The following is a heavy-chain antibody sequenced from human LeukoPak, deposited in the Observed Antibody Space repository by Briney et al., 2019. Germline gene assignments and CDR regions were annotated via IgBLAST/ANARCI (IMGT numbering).Heavy chain of an antibody. CDR1: GDSISTYY. CDR2: IYYRVTS. J-gene: IGHJ3*02. CDR3: ARRGVIFRRAFDI. Sequence: SETLSLTCTVSGDSISTYYWSWIRQPPGKGLEWIGYIYYRVTSDYNPSLKSRVTMSVDMSTRQISLKLSSVTAADTAVYYCARRGVIFRRAFDIWGQGTMVTVSS. V-gene: IGHV4-59*01. D-gene: IGHD3-10*01.